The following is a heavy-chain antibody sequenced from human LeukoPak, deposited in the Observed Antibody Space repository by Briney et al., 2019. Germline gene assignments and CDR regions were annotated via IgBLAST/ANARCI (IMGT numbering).Heavy chain of an antibody. D-gene: IGHD2-15*01. Sequence: GGSLRLSCAAPGFTFSSFAMSWVRQAPGKGLEWVSTISGSGSNTYYADSVKGRFTISRDNSKKTLYLHVNSLRAEGTAVYYCAKGGGPYYYYGMDVWGQGTTVTVSS. J-gene: IGHJ6*02. CDR3: AKGGGPYYYYGMDV. CDR1: GFTFSSFA. V-gene: IGHV3-23*01. CDR2: ISGSGSNT.